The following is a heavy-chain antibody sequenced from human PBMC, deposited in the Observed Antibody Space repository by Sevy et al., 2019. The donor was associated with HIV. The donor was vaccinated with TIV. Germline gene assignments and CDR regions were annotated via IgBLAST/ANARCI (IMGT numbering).Heavy chain of an antibody. Sequence: SETLSLTCTVSGGSITSLYWNWIRQPPGKGLEWIADIYYNGHINYNPSLKSRVTLSLDTSKNQFSLRLSSVAAADTAMYYCAGENAWGRGYSWGQGTLVTVSS. J-gene: IGHJ4*02. CDR3: AGENAWGRGYS. CDR2: IYYNGHI. V-gene: IGHV4-59*08. CDR1: GGSITSLY. D-gene: IGHD1-26*01.